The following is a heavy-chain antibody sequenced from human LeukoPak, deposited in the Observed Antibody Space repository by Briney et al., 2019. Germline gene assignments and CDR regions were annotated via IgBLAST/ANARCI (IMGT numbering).Heavy chain of an antibody. Sequence: PGGSLRLSCAASGFTFSSYSMNWVRQAPGKGLEWVSGISWNSGSIGYADSVKGRFTISRDNAKNSLYLQMNSLRAEDTALYYCAKGYDFWSGYSDYWGQGTLVTVSS. CDR1: GFTFSSYS. D-gene: IGHD3-3*01. CDR2: ISWNSGSI. CDR3: AKGYDFWSGYSDY. J-gene: IGHJ4*02. V-gene: IGHV3-9*01.